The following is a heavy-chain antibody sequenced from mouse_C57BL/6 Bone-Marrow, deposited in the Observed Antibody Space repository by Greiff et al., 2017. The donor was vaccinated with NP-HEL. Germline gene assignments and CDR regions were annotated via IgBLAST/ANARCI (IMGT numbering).Heavy chain of an antibody. CDR3: AREGVYYYGSNWFAY. J-gene: IGHJ3*01. D-gene: IGHD1-1*01. CDR1: GYSFTGYY. V-gene: IGHV1-42*01. CDR2: INPSTGGT. Sequence: EVKLQESGPELVKPGASVKISCKASGYSFTGYYMNWVKQSPEKSLEWIGEINPSTGGTTYNQKFKAKATLTVDKSSSTAYMQLKSLTSEDSAVYYWAREGVYYYGSNWFAYWGQGTLVTVSA.